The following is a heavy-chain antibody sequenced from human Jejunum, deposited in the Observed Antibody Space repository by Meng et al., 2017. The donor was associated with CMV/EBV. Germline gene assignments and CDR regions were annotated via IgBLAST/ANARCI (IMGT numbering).Heavy chain of an antibody. CDR2: ILFSGIA. Sequence: QGTGPALLKLRYSPSLTCIAAGDHISSGMHFWAWIRQSPGKRLEWIGIILFSGIAYYNPSLKSRVTISLDATQRQFSLRLTSVTAADTAVYFCARDLTNNWFYYWGQGTLVTVSS. D-gene: IGHD1-1*01. CDR3: ARDLTNNWFYY. V-gene: IGHV4-39*07. J-gene: IGHJ4*02. CDR1: GDHISSGMHF.